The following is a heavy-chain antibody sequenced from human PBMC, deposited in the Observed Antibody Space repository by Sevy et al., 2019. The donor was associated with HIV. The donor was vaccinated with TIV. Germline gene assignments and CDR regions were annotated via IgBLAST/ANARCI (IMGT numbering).Heavy chain of an antibody. CDR2: LSFGCGEI. CDR3: AREGCTKPHDY. J-gene: IGHJ4*02. Sequence: GGSLRLSFAASGFTFSKYSMSWVRQPPGKGLEWVSTLSFGCGEINYADSVKGRFTISRDNSKSSVYLQMNNLRPEDTAVYYGAREGCTKPHDYWGQGTLVTVSS. D-gene: IGHD2-8*01. V-gene: IGHV3-23*01. CDR1: GFTFSKYS.